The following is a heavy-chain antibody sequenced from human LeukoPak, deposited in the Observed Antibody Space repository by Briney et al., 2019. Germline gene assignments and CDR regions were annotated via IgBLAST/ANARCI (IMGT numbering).Heavy chain of an antibody. CDR1: GGTFSSYA. D-gene: IGHD5-12*01. CDR3: ARDLLVATRPLHY. Sequence: ASVKVSCKASGGTFSSYAISWVRQAPGQRLEWMGWINAGNGNTKYSQKFQGRVTITRDTSASTAYMELSSLRSEDTAVYYRARDLLVATRPLHYWGQGTLVTVSS. V-gene: IGHV1-3*01. CDR2: INAGNGNT. J-gene: IGHJ4*02.